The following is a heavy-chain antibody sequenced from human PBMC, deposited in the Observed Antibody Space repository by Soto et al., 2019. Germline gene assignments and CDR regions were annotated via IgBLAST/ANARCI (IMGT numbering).Heavy chain of an antibody. V-gene: IGHV4-59*08. CDR1: GGSISSYY. D-gene: IGHD3-9*01. Sequence: SETLSLTCTVSGGSISSYYWSWIRQPPGKGLEWIGYIYYSGSTNYNPSLKSRVTISVDTSKNQFSLKLSSVTAADTAVYYCARNLLRYFDWPSRRDYYYYYIDVWGKGTTVTVSS. J-gene: IGHJ6*03. CDR2: IYYSGST. CDR3: ARNLLRYFDWPSRRDYYYYYIDV.